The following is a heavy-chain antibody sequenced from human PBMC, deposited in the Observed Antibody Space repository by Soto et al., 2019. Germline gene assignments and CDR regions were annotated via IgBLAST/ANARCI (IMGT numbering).Heavy chain of an antibody. CDR2: ISLDGSFK. J-gene: IGHJ3*02. Sequence: QVQLVESGGGVVQPGRSLTLSCAASGFTFSSFGIHWVRQAPGKGLEWVTFISLDGSFKYYADSVKGRFTMSRDNSKNTVYLQMNSLRAEDTAVYFCAKRQYSGHYEENDAFDIWGRGTMVTVSS. D-gene: IGHD4-17*01. V-gene: IGHV3-30*18. CDR1: GFTFSSFG. CDR3: AKRQYSGHYEENDAFDI.